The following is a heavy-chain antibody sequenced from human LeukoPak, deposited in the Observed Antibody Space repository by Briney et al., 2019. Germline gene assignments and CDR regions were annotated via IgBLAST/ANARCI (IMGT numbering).Heavy chain of an antibody. J-gene: IGHJ4*02. D-gene: IGHD4-17*01. CDR1: GFTFSGYA. Sequence: GGSLSLSCAASGFTFSGYAISWVRQAPGKGLEWVSSISGSGGNTYYADSVKGRFTISRDNSKNTLYLQMNSLRAEHTAVYYCAKGTMVTTYNWDHWGQGTLVTVSS. V-gene: IGHV3-23*01. CDR2: ISGSGGNT. CDR3: AKGTMVTTYNWDH.